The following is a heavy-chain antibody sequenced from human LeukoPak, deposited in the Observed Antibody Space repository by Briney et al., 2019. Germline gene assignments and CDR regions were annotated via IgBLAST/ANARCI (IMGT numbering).Heavy chain of an antibody. CDR3: AKSSTYYYDSSDY. D-gene: IGHD3-22*01. CDR2: ISGSGGST. J-gene: IGHJ4*02. CDR1: GFTFSSYA. Sequence: GGSLRLSCAASGFTFSSYAMSWVRQAPGKGLEWVSAISGSGGSTYYADSVKGRFTISRDNPKNTLYLQMNSLRAEDTAVYYCAKSSTYYYDSSDYWGQGTLVTVSS. V-gene: IGHV3-23*01.